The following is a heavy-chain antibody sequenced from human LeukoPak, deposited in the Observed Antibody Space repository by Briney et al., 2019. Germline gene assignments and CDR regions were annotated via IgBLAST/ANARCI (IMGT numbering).Heavy chain of an antibody. J-gene: IGHJ4*02. Sequence: GGSLRLSCATSGFTFSSYWMHWVRQAPGKGLVWVSRINSDGSSTSYADSVKGRFTISRDNAKNTLYLQMNSLRAEDTAVYYCAKVEMVRGVIAHWGQGTLVTVSS. V-gene: IGHV3-74*01. CDR2: INSDGSST. CDR3: AKVEMVRGVIAH. D-gene: IGHD3-10*01. CDR1: GFTFSSYW.